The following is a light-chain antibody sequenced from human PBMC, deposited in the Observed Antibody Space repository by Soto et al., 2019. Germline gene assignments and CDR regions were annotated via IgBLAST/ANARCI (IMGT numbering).Light chain of an antibody. CDR1: SSDVGGYNY. J-gene: IGLJ1*01. CDR3: SSYTSSSTLYV. Sequence: QSALTQPASVSGSPGQSITISCTGTSSDVGGYNYVSWYQQHPGKAPKRMIYDVSNRPSGVSNRFSGSKSGNTASLTISGLQSDDEADYYFSSYTSSSTLYVFGPGPKLTV. CDR2: DVS. V-gene: IGLV2-14*01.